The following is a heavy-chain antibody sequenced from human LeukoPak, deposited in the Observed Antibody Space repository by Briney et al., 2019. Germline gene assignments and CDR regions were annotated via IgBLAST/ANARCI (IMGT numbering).Heavy chain of an antibody. V-gene: IGHV3-30*02. D-gene: IGHD2-2*01. J-gene: IGHJ3*02. Sequence: GGSLRLSCAASGFTFSSYGMHWVRQAPGKGLEWVAFIRYDGNNKYYADSVEGRFTISRDNSKNTLYLQMNRLRTEDTALYYCAKERGYCSSTSCSYAFDIWGQGTMVTVSS. CDR2: IRYDGNNK. CDR1: GFTFSSYG. CDR3: AKERGYCSSTSCSYAFDI.